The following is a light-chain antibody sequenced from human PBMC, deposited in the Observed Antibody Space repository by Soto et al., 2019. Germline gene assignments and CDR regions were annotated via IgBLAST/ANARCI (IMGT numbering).Light chain of an antibody. CDR3: QQYYSYPMYT. Sequence: AIRMTQSPSSLSASTGDRVTITCRASQGISSYLAWYQQKPGKAPKLLIYAASTLQSGVPSRLSGSGSGTDFTLTISCLQSEEVATYYCQQYYSYPMYTFGKGTKLEIK. V-gene: IGKV1-8*01. CDR1: QGISSY. J-gene: IGKJ2*01. CDR2: AAS.